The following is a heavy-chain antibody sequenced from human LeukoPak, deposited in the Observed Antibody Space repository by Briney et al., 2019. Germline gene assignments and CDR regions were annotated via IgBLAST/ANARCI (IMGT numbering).Heavy chain of an antibody. CDR3: ARVTALAPPFDY. Sequence: GGSLRLSCAASGFTFSSYAMSWIRQAPGKGLEWVSYISSSGSTIYYADSVKGRFTISRDNAKNSLYLQMNSLRAEDTAVYYCARVTALAPPFDYWGQGTLVTVSS. V-gene: IGHV3-11*01. J-gene: IGHJ4*02. CDR2: ISSSGSTI. D-gene: IGHD5-18*01. CDR1: GFTFSSYA.